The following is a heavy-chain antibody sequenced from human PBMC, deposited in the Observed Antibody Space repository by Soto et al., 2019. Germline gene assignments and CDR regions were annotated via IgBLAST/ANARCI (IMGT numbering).Heavy chain of an antibody. D-gene: IGHD1-26*01. J-gene: IGHJ4*02. Sequence: QVQLVQSGAEVKKPGSSMKVSCEASGGTFITYTINWVRQAPGRGLEWMGQVIPMYDSVNYAESFQGRVTITAEKSTNIAYMELSSLRSEDTALYFCASWRSYSGSYCFDYWGQGTLVIVSS. V-gene: IGHV1-69*06. CDR1: GGTFITYT. CDR3: ASWRSYSGSYCFDY. CDR2: VIPMYDSV.